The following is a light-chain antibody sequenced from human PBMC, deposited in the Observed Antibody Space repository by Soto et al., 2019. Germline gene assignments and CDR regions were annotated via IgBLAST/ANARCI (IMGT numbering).Light chain of an antibody. CDR2: DTS. V-gene: IGKV3-15*01. CDR3: QQYNNWPPIT. J-gene: IGKJ5*01. CDR1: QRISGY. Sequence: EIVMTQSPATLSVSPGERATVSCRASQRISGYLGWYQQKPGQAPRLLIYDTSTRATGIPARFSGSGSGTEFTLTISSLQSEDFAVYYCQQYNNWPPITFGQGTRLEIK.